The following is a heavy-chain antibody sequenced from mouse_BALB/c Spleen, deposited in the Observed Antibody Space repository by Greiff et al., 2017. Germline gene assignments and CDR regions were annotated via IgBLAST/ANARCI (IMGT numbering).Heavy chain of an antibody. CDR3: ARTTAYYFDY. CDR1: GFTFSSFG. CDR2: ISSGSSTI. J-gene: IGHJ2*01. D-gene: IGHD1-2*01. Sequence: EVKLVESGGGLVQPGGSRKLSCAASGFTFSSFGMHWVRQAPEKGLEWVAYISSGSSTIYYADTVKGRFTISRDNAKNTLYLQMSSLKSEDTAMYYCARTTAYYFDYWGQGTTLTLSS. V-gene: IGHV5-17*03.